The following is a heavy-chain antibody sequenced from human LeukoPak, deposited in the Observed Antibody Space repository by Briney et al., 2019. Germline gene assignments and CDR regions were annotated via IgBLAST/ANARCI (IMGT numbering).Heavy chain of an antibody. Sequence: GGSLRLSCAASGLTVSSNYMSWVRQAPGKGLEWVSIIYSGGSTYYADSVKGRFTISRDNSKNTLYLQVSSLRVEDTAVYYCVKDLAGTYSFDYWGQGTLVTVSS. CDR1: GLTVSSNY. CDR3: VKDLAGTYSFDY. D-gene: IGHD3-10*01. CDR2: IYSGGST. J-gene: IGHJ4*02. V-gene: IGHV3-66*01.